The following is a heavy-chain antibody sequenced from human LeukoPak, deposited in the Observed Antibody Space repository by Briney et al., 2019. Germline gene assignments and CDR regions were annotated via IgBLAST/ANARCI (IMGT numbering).Heavy chain of an antibody. D-gene: IGHD3-16*01. Sequence: PGGSLRLSCVASGFTITNYGMHWARQAPGKGLEWVAVVLYDGTNKYNAGSVKGRFTTSRDNSKNTLYLQMNSLRAEDTAVYYCARDRRDDEHYYYCGMDVWGQGTTVTVSS. CDR3: ARDRRDDEHYYYCGMDV. J-gene: IGHJ6*02. CDR1: GFTITNYG. V-gene: IGHV3-33*01. CDR2: VLYDGTNK.